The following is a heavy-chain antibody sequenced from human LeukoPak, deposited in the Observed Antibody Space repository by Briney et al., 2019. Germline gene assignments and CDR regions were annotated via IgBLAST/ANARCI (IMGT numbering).Heavy chain of an antibody. V-gene: IGHV1-18*01. Sequence: GASVKVSCKASGYTFTSYGISWVRQAPGQGLEWMGWISAYNGNTNYAQKLQGRVTMTTDTSTSTAYMELRSLRSDDTAVDYCARDSITMIGGDRGYFGYWGQGTLVTVSS. CDR1: GYTFTSYG. CDR3: ARDSITMIGGDRGYFGY. D-gene: IGHD3-22*01. J-gene: IGHJ4*02. CDR2: ISAYNGNT.